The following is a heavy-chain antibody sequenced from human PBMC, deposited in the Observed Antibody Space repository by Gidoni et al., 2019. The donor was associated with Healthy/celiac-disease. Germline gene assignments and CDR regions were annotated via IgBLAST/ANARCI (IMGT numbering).Heavy chain of an antibody. D-gene: IGHD3-3*01. V-gene: IGHV3-23*01. J-gene: IGHJ4*02. CDR3: AKDRRDYDFSGDY. CDR1: AFTFSSYA. CDR2: ISGSGGST. Sequence: EVQLLESGGVLVQPGGSLRLSCAASAFTFSSYAMSWVRQAPGKGLEWVSAISGSGGSTYYEDSVKGRFTISRDNYKNTLYLQMNSLRAEDTAVYCCAKDRRDYDFSGDYWGQGNLVTVSS.